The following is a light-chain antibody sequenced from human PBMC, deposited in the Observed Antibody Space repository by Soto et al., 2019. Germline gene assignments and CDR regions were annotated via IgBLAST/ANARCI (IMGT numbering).Light chain of an antibody. CDR2: EVS. J-gene: IGLJ2*01. CDR1: SSDVGGYNY. Sequence: QSALTQPASVSGSPGQSITISCTETSSDVGGYNYVSWYQQHPGKAPKLMIYEVSNRPSGVSNRFSGSKSDNTASLTISGLQAEDEADYYCSSYTSSSTLVFGGGTKLTVL. V-gene: IGLV2-14*01. CDR3: SSYTSSSTLV.